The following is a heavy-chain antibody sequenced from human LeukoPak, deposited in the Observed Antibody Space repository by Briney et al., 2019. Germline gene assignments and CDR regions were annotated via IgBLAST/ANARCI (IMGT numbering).Heavy chain of an antibody. CDR2: IYSSGST. J-gene: IGHJ4*02. CDR1: GGSISSYY. V-gene: IGHV4-4*07. CDR3: ARGGISTSLDY. Sequence: SETLSLTCTVSGGSISSYYWSWIRQPAGKGLEWIGRIYSSGSTNYNPSLKCRVTMSGDTSKNQISLKLSSVTAADTAVYYCARGGISTSLDYWGQGTLVTVSS. D-gene: IGHD2-2*01.